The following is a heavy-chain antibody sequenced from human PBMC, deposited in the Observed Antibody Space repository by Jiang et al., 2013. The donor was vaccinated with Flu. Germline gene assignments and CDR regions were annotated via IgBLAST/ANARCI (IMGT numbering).Heavy chain of an antibody. CDR1: GFTFSSYG. V-gene: IGHV3-30*02. D-gene: IGHD6-13*01. CDR3: AKDIAAAGHKGGNY. Sequence: QLLESGGGLVQPGGSLRLSCAASGFTFSSYGMHWVRQAPGKGLEWVAFIRYDGSNKYYADSVKGRFTISRDNSKNTLYLQMNSLRAEDTAVYYCAKDIAAAGHKGGNYWGQGTLVTVSS. J-gene: IGHJ4*02. CDR2: IRYDGSNK.